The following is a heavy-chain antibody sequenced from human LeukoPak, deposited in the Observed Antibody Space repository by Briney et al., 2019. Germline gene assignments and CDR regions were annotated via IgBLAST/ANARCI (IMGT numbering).Heavy chain of an antibody. V-gene: IGHV3-64D*06. CDR3: VKDAITMVRGVIFDAFDI. J-gene: IGHJ3*02. CDR2: ISSNGGST. Sequence: GGSLRLSCSASGFTFSSYAMHWVRQAPGKGLENVSAISSNGGSTYYADSVKGRFTISRDNSKNTLYLQMSSLRAEDTAVYYCVKDAITMVRGVIFDAFDIWGQGTMVTVSS. CDR1: GFTFSSYA. D-gene: IGHD3-10*01.